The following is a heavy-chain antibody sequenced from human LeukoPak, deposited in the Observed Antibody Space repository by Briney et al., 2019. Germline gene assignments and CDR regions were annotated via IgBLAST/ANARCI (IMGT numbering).Heavy chain of an antibody. D-gene: IGHD2-2*01. CDR2: ISAYNGNT. CDR1: GYTFTSYG. Sequence: ASVKVSCKASGYTFTSYGISWVRQAPGQGLEWMGWISAYNGNTNYAQKLQGRVTMTTDTSTSTAYMELSSLRSEDTAVYYCARYPAAVYYYYYGMDAWGQGTTVTVSS. J-gene: IGHJ6*02. CDR3: ARYPAAVYYYYYGMDA. V-gene: IGHV1-18*01.